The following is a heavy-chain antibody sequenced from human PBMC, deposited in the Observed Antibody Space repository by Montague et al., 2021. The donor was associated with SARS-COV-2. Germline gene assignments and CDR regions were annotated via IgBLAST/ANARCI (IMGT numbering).Heavy chain of an antibody. CDR3: ARPGRGYSYGLDAFEV. Sequence: SETLSLTCTVSGDSISNYYWSWIRQPPGKGLEWIGSIYYTGSTYYNPSLKSRVTISTNTSNNQFLLKLTSVTAADTAVYYCARPGRGYSYGLDAFEVWGQGTMVTVSS. CDR2: IYYTGST. CDR1: GDSISNYY. V-gene: IGHV4-39*01. D-gene: IGHD5-18*01. J-gene: IGHJ3*01.